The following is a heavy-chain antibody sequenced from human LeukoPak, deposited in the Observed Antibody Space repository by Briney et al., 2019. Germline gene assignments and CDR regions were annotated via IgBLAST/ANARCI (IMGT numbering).Heavy chain of an antibody. CDR1: GFSFSSYA. CDR3: AEDPRGSASESYSLPRPTNDH. D-gene: IGHD1-26*01. V-gene: IGHV3-23*01. J-gene: IGHJ4*02. Sequence: PGGSLRLSCTDSGFSFSSYAMSWVRQAPAKGLEWVSSISGSGIRTYYADSVKGRFTISRDNSKNTLYLQMNNLRAEDTAIYYCAEDPRGSASESYSLPRPTNDHWGQGTLVTVSS. CDR2: ISGSGIRT.